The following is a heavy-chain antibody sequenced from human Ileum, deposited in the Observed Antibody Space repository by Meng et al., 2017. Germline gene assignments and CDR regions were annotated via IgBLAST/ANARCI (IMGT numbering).Heavy chain of an antibody. Sequence: QLQLQESGPGLVKPSGTLALTCAGSGGSISNGKWWSWVRQPPGKGLEWIGEISQSGTTNYYPSLNSRVSISLDKANNHLSLTLTSVTAADTAVYYCATYGSGFTPPLDPWGQGILVTVSS. D-gene: IGHD3-10*01. CDR1: GGSISNGKW. CDR2: ISQSGTT. V-gene: IGHV4-4*02. CDR3: ATYGSGFTPPLDP. J-gene: IGHJ5*02.